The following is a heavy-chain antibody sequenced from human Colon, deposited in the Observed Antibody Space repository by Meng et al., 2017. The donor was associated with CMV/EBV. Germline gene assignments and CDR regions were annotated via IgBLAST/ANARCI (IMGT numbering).Heavy chain of an antibody. D-gene: IGHD2-2*01. V-gene: IGHV1-18*01. J-gene: IGHJ6*02. CDR3: ARDFGDIVVVPAALSVYYYYYGMDV. Sequence: ASVKVSCKASGYTFTSYGISWVRQAPGQGLEWMGWISAYNGNTNYAQKLQGRVTMTTDTSTSTAYMELRSLRSDDTAVYYCARDFGDIVVVPAALSVYYYYYGMDVWGQGTTVTVSS. CDR1: GYTFTSYG. CDR2: ISAYNGNT.